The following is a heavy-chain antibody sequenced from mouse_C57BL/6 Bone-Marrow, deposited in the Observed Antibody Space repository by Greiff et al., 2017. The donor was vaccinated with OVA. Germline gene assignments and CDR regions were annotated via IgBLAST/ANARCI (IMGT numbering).Heavy chain of an antibody. CDR2: IYPGNSDT. V-gene: IGHV1-5*01. Sequence: EVQLQQSGTVLARPGASVKMSCKTSGYTFTSYWMHWVKQRPGQGLEWIGAIYPGNSDTSYNQKFKGKAKLTAVTSASTAYMELSSLTNEDSAVYYCTHLLWDYYAMDYWGQGTSVTVSS. CDR3: THLLWDYYAMDY. D-gene: IGHD2-1*01. CDR1: GYTFTSYW. J-gene: IGHJ4*01.